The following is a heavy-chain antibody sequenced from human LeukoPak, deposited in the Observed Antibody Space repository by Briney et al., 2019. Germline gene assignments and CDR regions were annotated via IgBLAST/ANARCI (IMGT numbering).Heavy chain of an antibody. CDR2: IYYSGST. D-gene: IGHD6-19*01. V-gene: IGHV4-59*01. CDR3: ARGAGVAVASTRYXXMDV. J-gene: IGHJ6*03. Sequence: SKTLSLTCTVSGGSISSYYWSWIRQPPGKGLEWIGYIYYSGSTNYNPSLKSRVTISVDTSKNQFSLKLNSVTAADTAVYYCARGAGVAVASTRYXXMDVWGKGTTVTVSS. CDR1: GGSISSYY.